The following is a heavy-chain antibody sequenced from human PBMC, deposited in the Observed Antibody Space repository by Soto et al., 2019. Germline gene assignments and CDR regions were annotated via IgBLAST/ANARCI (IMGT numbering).Heavy chain of an antibody. Sequence: SETLSLTCTVSGGSISSYYWSWIRQPPGKGLEWIGYIYYSGSTNYNPSLKSRVTISVDTSKNQFSLKLSSVTAADTAVYYCALLVKDGYFDYWGQGTLVTVSS. V-gene: IGHV4-59*01. CDR1: GGSISSYY. D-gene: IGHD2-8*02. CDR3: ALLVKDGYFDY. CDR2: IYYSGST. J-gene: IGHJ4*02.